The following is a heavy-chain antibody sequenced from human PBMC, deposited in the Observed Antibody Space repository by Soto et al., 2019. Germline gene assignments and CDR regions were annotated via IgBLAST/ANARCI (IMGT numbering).Heavy chain of an antibody. Sequence: QVQLVQSGAEVKKPGSSVKVSCKASGGTFSSYAISWVRQAPGQGLEWMGGIIPIFGTANYAQKFQGRVTSTADESTSTAYMELSSLRSEDTAVYYCARVGGENIVVVPAAGGLDYWGQGTLVTVSS. CDR1: GGTFSSYA. V-gene: IGHV1-69*01. J-gene: IGHJ4*02. CDR2: IIPIFGTA. D-gene: IGHD2-2*01. CDR3: ARVGGENIVVVPAAGGLDY.